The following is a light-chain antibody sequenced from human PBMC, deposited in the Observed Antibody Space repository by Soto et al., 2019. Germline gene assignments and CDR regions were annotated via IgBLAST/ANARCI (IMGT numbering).Light chain of an antibody. V-gene: IGKV3-20*01. CDR3: QQYGSTFT. J-gene: IGKJ3*01. Sequence: LTQSPGTLSLSPGETATLYCRASQTITTYLAWYQQKPGQAPRLLIYAASSRATGTPDRFSGSGSGTDFTLTISGLEPEDFAVYYCQQYGSTFTFGPGTKVDIK. CDR1: QTITTY. CDR2: AAS.